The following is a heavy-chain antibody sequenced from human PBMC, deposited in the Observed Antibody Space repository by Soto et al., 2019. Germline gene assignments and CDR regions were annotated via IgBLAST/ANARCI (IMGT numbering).Heavy chain of an antibody. CDR2: ISGSGGST. CDR3: AKDSTSNGVWMGLDYYYGMDV. D-gene: IGHD2-8*01. Sequence: EVQLLESGGGLVQPGGSLRLSCAASGFTFSSYAMSWVRQAPGKGLEWVSAISGSGGSTYYADSVKGRFTISRDNSKNTLYLQMNSLRAEDTAVYYCAKDSTSNGVWMGLDYYYGMDVWGQGTTVTVSS. CDR1: GFTFSSYA. J-gene: IGHJ6*02. V-gene: IGHV3-23*01.